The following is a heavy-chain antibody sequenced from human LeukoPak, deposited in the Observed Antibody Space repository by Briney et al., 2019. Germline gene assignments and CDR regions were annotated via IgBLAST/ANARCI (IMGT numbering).Heavy chain of an antibody. V-gene: IGHV1-69*13. J-gene: IGHJ6*02. Sequence: SVTVSCKASGGTFSSYAINWVRQVPGQGLEWMGGIIPIFGTANYAQKFQGRVTITADESTSTAYMELSSLRSEDTAVYYCARDPPITVVRGVIGYYYYGMDVWGQGTTVTVSS. CDR1: GGTFSSYA. CDR3: ARDPPITVVRGVIGYYYYGMDV. CDR2: IIPIFGTA. D-gene: IGHD3-10*01.